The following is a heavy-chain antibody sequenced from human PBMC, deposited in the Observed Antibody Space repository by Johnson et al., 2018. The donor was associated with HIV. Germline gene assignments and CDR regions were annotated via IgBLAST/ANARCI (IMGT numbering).Heavy chain of an antibody. CDR2: IYSGGST. J-gene: IGHJ3*02. CDR3: AKDTRYCNSATCYGAFDM. Sequence: EVQLVESGGGVVRPGRSLRLSCAASGFTVSSNYMSWVRQAPGKGLEWVSVIYSGGSTYYADSVKGRFTISRDNSKNTVYLQMNSLRTEDTALYYCAKDTRYCNSATCYGAFDMWGQGTMVTVSS. CDR1: GFTVSSNY. V-gene: IGHV3-66*01. D-gene: IGHD2-2*01.